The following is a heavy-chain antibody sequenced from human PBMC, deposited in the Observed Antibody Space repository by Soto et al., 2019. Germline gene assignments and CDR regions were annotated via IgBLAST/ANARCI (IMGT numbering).Heavy chain of an antibody. CDR3: ARGGLWGSHY. Sequence: SETLSLTCAVYGGSFSGYYWSWIRQPPGKGLEWIGEINHSGSTNYNPSLKSRVTISVDTSKNQFSLKLSSVTAADTAVYYCARGGLWGSHYWGQGTLVTVSS. CDR2: INHSGST. V-gene: IGHV4-34*01. CDR1: GGSFSGYY. J-gene: IGHJ4*02. D-gene: IGHD7-27*01.